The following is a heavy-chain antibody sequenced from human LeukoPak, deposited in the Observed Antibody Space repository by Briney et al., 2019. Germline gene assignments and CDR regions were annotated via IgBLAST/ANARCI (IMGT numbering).Heavy chain of an antibody. CDR1: GYTFISFG. V-gene: IGHV1-2*02. CDR3: AREAADEDYFDY. J-gene: IGHJ4*02. D-gene: IGHD6-13*01. Sequence: ASVKVSCKASGYTFISFGFSWVRQAPGQGLEWLGWINPSSGGSNYAQKFQGRVTMTRDTSISTAYMELSGLRSDDTAVYYCAREAADEDYFDYWGQGTLVTVSS. CDR2: INPSSGGS.